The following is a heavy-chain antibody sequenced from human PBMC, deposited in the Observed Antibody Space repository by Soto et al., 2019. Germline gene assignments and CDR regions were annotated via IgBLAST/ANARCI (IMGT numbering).Heavy chain of an antibody. CDR1: GFSFSTSGVG. CDR3: ARGLATLPVFAFDV. J-gene: IGHJ3*01. V-gene: IGHV2-5*01. Sequence: SGPTLVNPTQPLTLTCSFSGFSFSTSGVGVGCVRQPPGKALEWLALIYWSGDEHYRPSLKSRLTITKDTSKNQVVLIMTNMDPVDTATYYCARGLATLPVFAFDVWGQGTTVTVSS. CDR2: IYWSGDE. D-gene: IGHD6-6*01.